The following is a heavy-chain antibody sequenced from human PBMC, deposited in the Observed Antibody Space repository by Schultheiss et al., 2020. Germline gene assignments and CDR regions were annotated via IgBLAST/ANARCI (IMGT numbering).Heavy chain of an antibody. CDR2: VGGSGVT. CDR3: AKVRGSSWYFDY. D-gene: IGHD6-13*01. V-gene: IGHV3-23*01. CDR1: GFTFSSYG. J-gene: IGHJ4*02. Sequence: GESLKISCAASGFTFSSYGMHWVRQAPGKGLEWVTTVGGSGVTYYADSVKGRFTSSRDNSKNTLYLQMNSLRAEDTAVYYCAKVRGSSWYFDYWGQGTLVTVSS.